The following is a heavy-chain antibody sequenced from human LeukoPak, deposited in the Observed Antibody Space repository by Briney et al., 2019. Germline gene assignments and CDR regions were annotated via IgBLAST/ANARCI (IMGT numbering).Heavy chain of an antibody. D-gene: IGHD5-12*01. CDR1: GGSISSYY. CDR3: ARDGYSGNDGL. Sequence: SETLSLTCTVSGGSISSYYRSWIRQPPGKGLEWIGYIYHSGSTKYNPSLKSRVTISVDTSKNQFSLKLSSVTAADTAVYYCARDGYSGNDGLWGQGSLVTVSS. CDR2: IYHSGST. J-gene: IGHJ4*02. V-gene: IGHV4-59*01.